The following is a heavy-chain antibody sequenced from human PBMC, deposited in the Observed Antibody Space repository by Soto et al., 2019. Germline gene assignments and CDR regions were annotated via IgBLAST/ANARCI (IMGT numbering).Heavy chain of an antibody. CDR3: ATPTPTRGAMITNINFDL. J-gene: IGHJ4*02. CDR2: FDPEGGEA. Sequence: VKVSCHISGHPLTELSMDWVRRAPAKGLEWMGGFDPEGGEAIYAQKWHGRVTVTEDTVTGTAYMELRGLKYDDTAVYYCATPTPTRGAMITNINFDLCGQGTPVTVSS. D-gene: IGHD3-10*01. CDR1: GHPLTELS. V-gene: IGHV1-24*01.